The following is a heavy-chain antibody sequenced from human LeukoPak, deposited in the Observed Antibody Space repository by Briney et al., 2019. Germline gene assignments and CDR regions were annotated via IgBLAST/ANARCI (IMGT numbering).Heavy chain of an antibody. Sequence: SETLSLTCTVSGGSISSSGYYWGWIRQPPGKGLEWIGSIDYSGSTYYNPSLESRVTISVDTSKNQFSLKLSSVTAADTAVYYCARGSIRGDYFDYWGQGTLVTVSS. J-gene: IGHJ4*02. CDR3: ARGSIRGDYFDY. CDR1: GGSISSSGYY. D-gene: IGHD3-10*01. V-gene: IGHV4-39*07. CDR2: IDYSGST.